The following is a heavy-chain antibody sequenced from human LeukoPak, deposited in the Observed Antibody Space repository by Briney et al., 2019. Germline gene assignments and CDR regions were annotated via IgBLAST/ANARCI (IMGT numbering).Heavy chain of an antibody. Sequence: AGGSLRLSCAASGFTFSSYGMHWVRQAPGKGLEWVAVIWYDGSNKYYADSVKGRFTISRDNSKNTLYLQMNSLRAEDTAVYYCARDRNYYDSSGYYSDYWGQGTLVTVSS. J-gene: IGHJ4*02. V-gene: IGHV3-33*08. CDR3: ARDRNYYDSSGYYSDY. D-gene: IGHD3-22*01. CDR1: GFTFSSYG. CDR2: IWYDGSNK.